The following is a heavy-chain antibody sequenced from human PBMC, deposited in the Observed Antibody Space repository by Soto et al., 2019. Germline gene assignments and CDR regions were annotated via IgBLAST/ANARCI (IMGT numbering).Heavy chain of an antibody. Sequence: DVQLEESGGGLIQPGGSLRLSCAASGFSFSGKNYLTWVRQAPGKGLEWVSALYSSDGTYYAYSVKGRFSVSRDNSKNTFYLQLHSLRPEDTALYFCATWLQREHAFDIWGLGTMVTVSS. J-gene: IGHJ3*02. CDR3: ATWLQREHAFDI. D-gene: IGHD1-1*01. CDR1: GFSFSGKNY. CDR2: LYSSDGT. V-gene: IGHV3-53*01.